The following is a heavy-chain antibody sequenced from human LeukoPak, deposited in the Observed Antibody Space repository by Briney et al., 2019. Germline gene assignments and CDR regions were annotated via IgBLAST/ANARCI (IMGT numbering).Heavy chain of an antibody. Sequence: PGGSLRVSCAASGFIFSSYGMHWVRQAPGKGLEWVAFIRYDGSNKYYADSVKGRSTISRDNSKNTLYLQMNSLRVEDTAVYYCAKGPDYYGSGSRNWYFDFWGRGTLVTVSS. D-gene: IGHD3-10*01. CDR2: IRYDGSNK. CDR3: AKGPDYYGSGSRNWYFDF. CDR1: GFIFSSYG. V-gene: IGHV3-30*02. J-gene: IGHJ2*01.